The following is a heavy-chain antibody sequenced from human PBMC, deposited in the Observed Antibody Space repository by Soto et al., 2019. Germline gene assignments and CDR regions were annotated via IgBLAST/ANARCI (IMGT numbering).Heavy chain of an antibody. CDR1: GGSFSGYY. CDR2: INDRGSI. CDR3: ARESHDILTGPPWVWYFDL. Sequence: QVQLQQWGAGPLRPLETLSLTCGVSGGSFSGYYWAWIRQSPGKGLEWLGEINDRGSINYNPSLKGRGSSSVDTSKNHYSLNLRSVTAADTAVYYCARESHDILTGPPWVWYFDLWGRGTLVTVSS. J-gene: IGHJ2*01. D-gene: IGHD3-9*01. V-gene: IGHV4-34*01.